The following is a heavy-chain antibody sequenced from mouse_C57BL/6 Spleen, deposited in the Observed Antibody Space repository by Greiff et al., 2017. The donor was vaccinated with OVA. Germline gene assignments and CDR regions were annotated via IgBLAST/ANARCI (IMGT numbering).Heavy chain of an antibody. D-gene: IGHD1-1*01. CDR3: VRDPSYYYYGMDAMDY. V-gene: IGHV10-3*01. J-gene: IGHJ4*01. CDR2: IRSKSSNYAT. Sequence: EVQLVESGGGLVQPKGSLKLSCAASGFTFNTYAMHWVRQAPGKGLEWVARIRSKSSNYATYYADSVKDRFTISRDDSQSMLYLQMNNLKTEDTAMYYCVRDPSYYYYGMDAMDYWGQGTSVTVSS. CDR1: GFTFNTYA.